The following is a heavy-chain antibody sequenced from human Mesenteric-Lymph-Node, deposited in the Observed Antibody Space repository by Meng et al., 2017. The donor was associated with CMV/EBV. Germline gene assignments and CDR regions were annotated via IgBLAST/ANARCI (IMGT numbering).Heavy chain of an antibody. CDR1: GYSISSDYY. V-gene: IGHV4-38-2*02. J-gene: IGHJ6*02. D-gene: IGHD3-3*01. Sequence: GSLRLSCTVSGYSISSDYYWSWIRQPPGKGLEWIGEINHSGSTNYNPSLKSRVTISVDTSKNQFSLKLSSVTAADTAVYYCARALTIFGVAIYYYGMDVWGQGTTVTVSS. CDR2: INHSGST. CDR3: ARALTIFGVAIYYYGMDV.